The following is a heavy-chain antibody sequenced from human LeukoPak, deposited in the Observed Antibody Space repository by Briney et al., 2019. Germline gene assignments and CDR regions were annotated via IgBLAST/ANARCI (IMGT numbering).Heavy chain of an antibody. CDR2: ISGSGGHT. CDR3: ARLGSIAAAGTYDH. Sequence: GGSLRLSCAASGFTFSDYYMSWIRQAPGKGLECVSYISGSGGHTTSADPVKGRFTVSRDNAKNSLYLQMNSLRAEDTAVYYCARLGSIAAAGTYDHWGQGPLVTVSS. CDR1: GFTFSDYY. D-gene: IGHD6-13*01. V-gene: IGHV3-11*03. J-gene: IGHJ4*02.